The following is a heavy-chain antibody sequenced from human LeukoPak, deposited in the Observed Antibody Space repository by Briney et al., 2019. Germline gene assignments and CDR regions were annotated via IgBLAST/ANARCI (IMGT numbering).Heavy chain of an antibody. CDR1: GGSFSGDF. D-gene: IGHD3-22*01. V-gene: IGHV4-34*01. CDR2: INHGGST. J-gene: IGHJ4*02. CDR3: ARDRRYYDSSAYIRGFDY. Sequence: SETLSLTCAVYGGSFSGDFWSWIRQSPGKGLEWVGEINHGGSTTYNPSLQSRVTISVDKSKNQFSLNLSSVTAADTAVYYCARDRRYYDSSAYIRGFDYWGQGTLVTVSS.